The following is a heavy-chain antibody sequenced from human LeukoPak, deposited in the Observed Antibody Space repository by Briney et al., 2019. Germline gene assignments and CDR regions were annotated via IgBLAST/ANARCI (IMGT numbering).Heavy chain of an antibody. V-gene: IGHV4-59*01. CDR1: GGSISSYY. D-gene: IGHD3-22*01. Sequence: PSETLSLTCTVSGGSISSYYWSWIRQPPGKGLEWIGYIYYSGSTNYNPSLKSRVTISVDTSKNQFSLKLSSVTVADTAVYYCARVRSGYYYTAARLKYYFDYWGQGTLVTVSS. CDR2: IYYSGST. CDR3: ARVRSGYYYTAARLKYYFDY. J-gene: IGHJ4*02.